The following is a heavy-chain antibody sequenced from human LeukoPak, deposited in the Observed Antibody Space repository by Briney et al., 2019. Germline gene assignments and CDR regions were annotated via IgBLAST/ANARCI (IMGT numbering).Heavy chain of an antibody. D-gene: IGHD2-2*03. J-gene: IGHJ4*02. CDR2: ISSSGSTI. CDR1: GFTFSDYY. V-gene: IGHV3-11*04. CDR3: AKDLVGYCSSTTCPTDY. Sequence: GGSLRLSCAASGFTFSDYYMSWIRQAPGKGLEWVSYISSSGSTIYYADSVKGRFTISRDNAKNTLYLQMDSLRAEDTAVYYCAKDLVGYCSSTTCPTDYWGLGTLVTVSS.